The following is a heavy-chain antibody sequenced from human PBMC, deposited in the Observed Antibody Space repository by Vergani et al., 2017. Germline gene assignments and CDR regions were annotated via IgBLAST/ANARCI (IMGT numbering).Heavy chain of an antibody. CDR1: GFTFSSYG. Sequence: QVQLVESGGGVVQPGRSLRLSCAASGFTFSSYGMHWVRQAPGKGLEWVAVISYDGSNKYYADSVKGRFTISRDNSKNTLYLQMNSLRAEDTAVYYCAREWRQELLWFGDQGYFDYWGQGTLVTVSS. V-gene: IGHV3-30*03. CDR2: ISYDGSNK. D-gene: IGHD3-10*01. CDR3: AREWRQELLWFGDQGYFDY. J-gene: IGHJ4*02.